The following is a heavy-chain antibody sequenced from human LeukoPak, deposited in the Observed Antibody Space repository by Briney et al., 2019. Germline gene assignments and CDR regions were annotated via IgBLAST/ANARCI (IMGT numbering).Heavy chain of an antibody. CDR3: ARDQDFGVVPFDY. CDR1: GFTLSSYW. V-gene: IGHV3-74*01. J-gene: IGHJ4*02. Sequence: PGGSLRLSCAASGFTLSSYWMHWVRQAPGKGLVWVSRINSDGSSTSYADSVKGRFTISRDNAKNSLYLQMNSLRAEDTAVYYCARDQDFGVVPFDYWGQGTLVTVSS. D-gene: IGHD3-3*01. CDR2: INSDGSST.